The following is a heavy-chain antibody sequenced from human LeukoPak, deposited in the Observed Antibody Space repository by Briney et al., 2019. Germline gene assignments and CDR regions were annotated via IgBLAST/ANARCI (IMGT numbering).Heavy chain of an antibody. J-gene: IGHJ4*02. CDR3: ARASRYSGSTSCLDY. CDR2: LSYDGTTK. Sequence: GGSLRPSCATSGFTFSTYAIHWVRQAPGKGLEWVALLSYDGTTKYYADSVKGRFILSRDDSRDPLYLQMNSLRPEDTAIYYCARASRYSGSTSCLDYWGQGTLVTVSS. V-gene: IGHV3-30-3*01. D-gene: IGHD2-2*01. CDR1: GFTFSTYA.